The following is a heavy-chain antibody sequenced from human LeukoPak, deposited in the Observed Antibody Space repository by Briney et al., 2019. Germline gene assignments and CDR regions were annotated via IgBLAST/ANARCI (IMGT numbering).Heavy chain of an antibody. CDR2: ISAYNGNT. D-gene: IGHD3-16*01. Sequence: ASVKVSCKASGYTFTNYGINWVRQAPGQGLEWMGWISAYNGNTNYAQKLQGRVTKTTDTSTSTAYMELRSLRSDDTAVYYCARDQVITFGGINSPYDYWGQGTLVTVSS. V-gene: IGHV1-18*01. CDR3: ARDQVITFGGINSPYDY. J-gene: IGHJ4*02. CDR1: GYTFTNYG.